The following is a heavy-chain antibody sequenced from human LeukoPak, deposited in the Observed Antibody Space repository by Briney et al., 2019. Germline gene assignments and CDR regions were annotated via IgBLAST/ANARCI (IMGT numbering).Heavy chain of an antibody. CDR1: GYTFTAYY. J-gene: IGHJ5*02. D-gene: IGHD6-13*01. Sequence: ASVTVSCKASGYTFTAYYIHLIRQAPGQGREWMGWGNPNTGGTYYAQKFQDRVTMTRDASITTAYMELSGLTSDDTAVYYCGRDLVSRQEVDQPWGQGTLVTVSS. CDR3: GRDLVSRQEVDQP. CDR2: GNPNTGGT. V-gene: IGHV1-2*02.